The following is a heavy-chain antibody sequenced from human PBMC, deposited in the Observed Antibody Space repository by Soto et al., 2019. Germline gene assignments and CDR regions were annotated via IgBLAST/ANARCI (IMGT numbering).Heavy chain of an antibody. CDR2: ISGSGGST. J-gene: IGHJ4*02. V-gene: IGHV3-23*01. CDR3: AKDFCNPKGRQRNYIWGSYQNPAEYYFDY. D-gene: IGHD3-16*02. CDR1: GFTFSSYA. Sequence: EVQLLESGGGLVQPGGSLRLSCAASGFTFSSYAMSWVRQAPGKGLEWVSAISGSGGSTYYADSVKGRFTISRDNSKNKLYLQMNILRAEDTAVYYCAKDFCNPKGRQRNYIWGSYQNPAEYYFDYWGQGTLVTVSS.